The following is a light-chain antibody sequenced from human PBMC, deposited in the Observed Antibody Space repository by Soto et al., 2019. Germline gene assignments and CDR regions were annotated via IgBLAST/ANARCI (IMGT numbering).Light chain of an antibody. CDR1: QTIRTY. V-gene: IGKV3-11*01. Sequence: EIVLTQSPAPRSLSPGDTATLSCRASQTIRTYLAWYQQKPGQGHRLLVYDTSNRATGIPARFSGSGSGTDFTITISSLEPEDSSVYYCQQRSYWITFGGGTKVEIK. CDR3: QQRSYWIT. CDR2: DTS. J-gene: IGKJ4*02.